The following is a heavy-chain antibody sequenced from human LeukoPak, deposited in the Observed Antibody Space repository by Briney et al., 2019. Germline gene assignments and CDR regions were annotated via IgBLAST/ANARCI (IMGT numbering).Heavy chain of an antibody. D-gene: IGHD3-3*01. CDR3: ARRGTIFGVVYLDY. Sequence: PSETLSLTCTVSGYSISSGYYWGWIRQPPGKGLEWIGSIYYSGSTYYNPSLKSRVTISVDTSKNQFSLKLSSVTAADTAVYYCARRGTIFGVVYLDYWGQGTLVTVSS. CDR1: GYSISSGYY. V-gene: IGHV4-38-2*02. CDR2: IYYSGST. J-gene: IGHJ4*02.